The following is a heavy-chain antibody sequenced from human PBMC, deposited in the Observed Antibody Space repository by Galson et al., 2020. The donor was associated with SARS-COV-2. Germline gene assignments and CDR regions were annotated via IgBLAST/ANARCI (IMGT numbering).Heavy chain of an antibody. J-gene: IGHJ6*03. CDR2: IKSGGDT. D-gene: IGHD3-16*01. Sequence: SETLSLTCAVDGGSFSGYSCTWIRQAPGKGLEWIGEIKSGGDTKYSPSLSTRATLSVDTSRNQFSLKLTSVSVADTALYFCARGRQGVVPSPVLGLGPFYSYYYMDVWGKGTTVIVSS. V-gene: IGHV4-34*01. CDR1: GGSFSGYS. CDR3: ARGRQGVVPSPVLGLGPFYSYYYMDV.